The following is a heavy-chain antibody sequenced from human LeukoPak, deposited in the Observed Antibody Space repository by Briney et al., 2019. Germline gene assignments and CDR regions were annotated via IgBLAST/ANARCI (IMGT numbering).Heavy chain of an antibody. V-gene: IGHV4-59*08. CDR3: ARHTDYGGNPRCFDP. Sequence: SETLSLTCTVSGGSISSNYWSWFRQPPAKGLEWIGYIYYSGSTNYNPSLKSRVTISVDTSKTQFSLKLSSVTAADTAVYYCARHTDYGGNPRCFDPWGQGTLVTVSS. D-gene: IGHD4-23*01. CDR2: IYYSGST. J-gene: IGHJ5*02. CDR1: GGSISSNY.